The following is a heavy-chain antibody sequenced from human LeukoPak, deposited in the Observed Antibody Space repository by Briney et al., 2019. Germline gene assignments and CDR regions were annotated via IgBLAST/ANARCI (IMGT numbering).Heavy chain of an antibody. J-gene: IGHJ4*02. V-gene: IGHV3-64D*06. Sequence: GGSLRLSCSASGFTFNRFYLHWVRQAPGMGLEFVSHISSNGATTYYADSVKGRFTISRDNSKNTLYLQMSSLRADDTAVYYCVKDRSIAAPNNDFFDSWGQGAPVTVSS. CDR1: GFTFNRFY. D-gene: IGHD6-6*01. CDR2: ISSNGATT. CDR3: VKDRSIAAPNNDFFDS.